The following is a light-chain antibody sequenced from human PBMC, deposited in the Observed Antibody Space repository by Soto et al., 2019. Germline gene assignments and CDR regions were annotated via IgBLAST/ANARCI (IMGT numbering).Light chain of an antibody. J-gene: IGKJ1*01. V-gene: IGKV3-15*01. Sequence: EIVMTQSPATLSVSPGERATLPCRASQSVSSNLAWYQQKPGQAPRLLIYGVSTRATGIPDRFSGSGSGTEFTLTISSLQSEDFAIYYCQQYNNWPPLTFGQGTKVEIK. CDR1: QSVSSN. CDR3: QQYNNWPPLT. CDR2: GVS.